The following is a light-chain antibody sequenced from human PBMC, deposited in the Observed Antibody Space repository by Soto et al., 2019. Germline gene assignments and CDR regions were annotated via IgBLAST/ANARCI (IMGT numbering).Light chain of an antibody. Sequence: DIQMTQSPSTLSGSVGDRVTITCRASQTISSWLAWYQQKPGKAPKLPIYKASTLKSGVPSRFSGSGSGTEFTLTISSLQPDDFATYYCHQYDSYPKTFGQGTKVDIK. CDR2: KAS. CDR1: QTISSW. CDR3: HQYDSYPKT. J-gene: IGKJ1*01. V-gene: IGKV1-5*03.